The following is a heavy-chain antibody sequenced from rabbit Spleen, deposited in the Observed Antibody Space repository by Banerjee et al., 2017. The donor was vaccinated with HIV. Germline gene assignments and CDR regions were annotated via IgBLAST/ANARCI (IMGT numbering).Heavy chain of an antibody. J-gene: IGHJ4*01. Sequence: QEQLVESGGGLVPPEGSLTLTCTASGVSFSSSHWICWVRQAPGRGLEWIGYIVPIFGDTYYANWVKGRVTNSITSSTTLTLRTTSLTAADTATYFCAIVLVGVIGWNFYLWGPGTRFTVS. D-gene: IGHD1-1*01. CDR3: AIVLVGVIGWNFYL. CDR1: GVSFSSSHW. CDR2: IVPIFGDT. V-gene: IGHV1S45*01.